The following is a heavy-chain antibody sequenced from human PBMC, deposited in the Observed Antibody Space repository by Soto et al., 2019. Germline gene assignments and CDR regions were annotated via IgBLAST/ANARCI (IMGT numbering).Heavy chain of an antibody. D-gene: IGHD1-26*01. CDR3: ARVEGSSYYFRHDC. CDR2: IYYSGSS. CDR1: GGSISSGSYH. J-gene: IGHJ4*02. Sequence: SETLSLTCTVPGGSISSGSYHWSWIRQHPGKGLGWIGNIYYSGSSYYNPSLKSRATISIDTSKDQFSLRLGSVTAADTAVYYCARVEGSSYYFRHDCWGRGTLVTVSS. V-gene: IGHV4-31*03.